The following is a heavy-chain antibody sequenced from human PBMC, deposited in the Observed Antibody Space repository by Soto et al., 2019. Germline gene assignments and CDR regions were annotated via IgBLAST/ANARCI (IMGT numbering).Heavy chain of an antibody. D-gene: IGHD3-3*01. Sequence: QVHLQESGPGLVKPSETLSLTCTVSGGAISTYYWTWIRQPAGKGLEWIGRIYSSGSTKYNPSLQSRVPMSLDTSNNQSSLRLTSVTAADPAVYYCARGQRFSDWFDPWGQGTLVTVSS. CDR1: GGAISTYY. V-gene: IGHV4-4*07. J-gene: IGHJ5*02. CDR2: IYSSGST. CDR3: ARGQRFSDWFDP.